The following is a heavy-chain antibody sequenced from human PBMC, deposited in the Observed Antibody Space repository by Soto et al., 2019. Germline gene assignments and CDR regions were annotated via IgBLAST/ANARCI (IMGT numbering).Heavy chain of an antibody. CDR1: GFTFSAYA. CDR2: ISGTSPST. Sequence: EVQLLESGGGLVQPGGSLRLSCAASGFTFSAYAMNWVRQAPGKGLEWVSAISGTSPSTNYADSVQGRFSISTDSSRKPLFLQMNTLRAEDTAVYFCATRIFGVEYWGQGTLVTVSS. CDR3: ATRIFGVEY. V-gene: IGHV3-23*01. J-gene: IGHJ4*02. D-gene: IGHD3-3*01.